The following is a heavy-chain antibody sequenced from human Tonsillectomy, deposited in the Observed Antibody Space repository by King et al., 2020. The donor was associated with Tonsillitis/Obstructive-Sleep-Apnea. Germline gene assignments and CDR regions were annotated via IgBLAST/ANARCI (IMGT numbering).Heavy chain of an antibody. CDR1: GYSFTSYW. Sequence: VQLVESGAEVKKPGESLRISCKGSGYSFTSYWISWVRQMPGKGLEWMGRIDPSDSYTNYSPSFQGHVTISADKSISTAYLQWSSLKYSDTAMYYCAARLGIVGATGYWGQGTLVPVSS. CDR2: IDPSDSYT. J-gene: IGHJ4*02. V-gene: IGHV5-10-1*03. D-gene: IGHD1-26*01. CDR3: AARLGIVGATGY.